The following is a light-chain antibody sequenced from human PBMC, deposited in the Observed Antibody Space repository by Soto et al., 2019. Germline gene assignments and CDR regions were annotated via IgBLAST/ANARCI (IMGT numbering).Light chain of an antibody. CDR1: SSDIGGYNY. V-gene: IGLV2-8*01. J-gene: IGLJ2*01. Sequence: QSALTQPPSASGSPGQSVTISCTGTSSDIGGYNYVSWYQQHPGEAPKLMIYEVSKRPSGVPDRFSGSKSDNTASLTVSGLQAEDEADYYCSSYAGSNNFVVFGGGTKLTVL. CDR3: SSYAGSNNFVV. CDR2: EVS.